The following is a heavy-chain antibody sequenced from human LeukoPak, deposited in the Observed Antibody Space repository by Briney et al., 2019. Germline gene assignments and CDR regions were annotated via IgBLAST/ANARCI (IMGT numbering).Heavy chain of an antibody. CDR3: ARDPAGYSGSYLPHDAFDI. Sequence: GGSLRLSCAASGFTFSDYYMSWIRQAPGKGLEWVSYISSSGSTIYYADSVKGRFTISRDNAKNSLYLQMNSLRAEDTAVYYCARDPAGYSGSYLPHDAFDIWGQGTMVTVSS. J-gene: IGHJ3*02. CDR1: GFTFSDYY. CDR2: ISSSGSTI. D-gene: IGHD1-26*01. V-gene: IGHV3-11*04.